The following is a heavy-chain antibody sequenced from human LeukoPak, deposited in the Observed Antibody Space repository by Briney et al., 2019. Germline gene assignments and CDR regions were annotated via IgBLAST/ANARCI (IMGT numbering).Heavy chain of an antibody. CDR2: ISHSGST. D-gene: IGHD3-22*01. J-gene: IGHJ2*01. CDR3: ARGFDYYDSSGYLSNWYFDL. CDR1: GYSISIAFY. Sequence: SETLSLTCTVSGYSISIAFYWGWIRQPPGKGLEWIGSISHSGSTYYNPSLKSRVTISVDTSKNQFSLTLSSVTAADTAVYYCARGFDYYDSSGYLSNWYFDLWGRGTLVTVSS. V-gene: IGHV4-38-2*02.